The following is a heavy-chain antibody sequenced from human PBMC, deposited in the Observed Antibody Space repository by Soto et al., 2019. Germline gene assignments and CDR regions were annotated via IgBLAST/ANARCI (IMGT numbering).Heavy chain of an antibody. J-gene: IGHJ4*02. CDR3: ARVPGRTWQFDY. CDR1: GYTFTTYG. Sequence: ASVKVCCKASGYTFTTYGISWVRQAPGQGLEWMGWISVDNGNTNYEQKLQGRVTMTTDKSTTTAYMELRSLRSDDTAVYYCARVPGRTWQFDYWCQGNLVPLSS. CDR2: ISVDNGNT. V-gene: IGHV1-18*01.